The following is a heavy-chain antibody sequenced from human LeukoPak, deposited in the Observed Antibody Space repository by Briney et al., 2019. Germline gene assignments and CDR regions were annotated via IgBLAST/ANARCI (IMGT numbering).Heavy chain of an antibody. V-gene: IGHV4-59*08. CDR1: GGSLSSYY. D-gene: IGHD3-3*01. J-gene: IGHJ5*02. CDR3: ARAPNFGQGYWFDP. Sequence: SETLSLTCTVSGGSLSSYYWSWIRQPPGKGLEWIGYIYYSGSTNYNPSLKSRVTISVDTSKNQFSLKLSSVTAADTAVYYCARAPNFGQGYWFDPWGQGTLVTVSS. CDR2: IYYSGST.